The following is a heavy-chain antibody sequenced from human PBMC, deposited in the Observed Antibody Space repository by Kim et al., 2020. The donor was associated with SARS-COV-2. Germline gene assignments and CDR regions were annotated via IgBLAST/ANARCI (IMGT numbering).Heavy chain of an antibody. CDR3: ARDQTYCSGGSCSGRYNWFDP. Sequence: GGSLRLSCAASGFTFSSYGMHWVRQAPGKGLEWVAVIWYDGSNKYYADSVKGRFTISRDNSKNTLYLQMNSLRAEDTAVYYCARDQTYCSGGSCSGRYNWFDPWGQGTLVTVSS. J-gene: IGHJ5*02. CDR2: IWYDGSNK. D-gene: IGHD2-15*01. V-gene: IGHV3-33*01. CDR1: GFTFSSYG.